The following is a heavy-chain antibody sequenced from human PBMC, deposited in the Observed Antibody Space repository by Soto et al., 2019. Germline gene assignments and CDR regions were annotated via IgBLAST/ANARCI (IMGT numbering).Heavy chain of an antibody. CDR2: ISSRSSTI. V-gene: IGHV3-11*01. CDR3: ASGTNGAFFVY. Sequence: GGSLRLSCAASGFTFSDYYMSWIRQAPGKGLEWVSYISSRSSTIFYADSVKVRFTISRDNVKNSLYLQMNSLRAEDTAVYYCASGTNGAFFVYWGQGILVNVS. D-gene: IGHD2-8*01. CDR1: GFTFSDYY. J-gene: IGHJ4*02.